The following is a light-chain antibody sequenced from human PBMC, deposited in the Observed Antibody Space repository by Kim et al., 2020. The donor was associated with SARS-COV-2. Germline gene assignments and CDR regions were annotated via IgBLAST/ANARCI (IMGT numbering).Light chain of an antibody. Sequence: EIVLTQSPGTLSLSPGERATLSYRASQSVSSNYLAWFQQKPGQAPRLLIYGASSRATGIPDRFSGSGSGTDFTLTISRLEPEDFAVYYCQQYGSSRFTFGPGTKVDI. J-gene: IGKJ3*01. CDR3: QQYGSSRFT. V-gene: IGKV3-20*01. CDR2: GAS. CDR1: QSVSSNY.